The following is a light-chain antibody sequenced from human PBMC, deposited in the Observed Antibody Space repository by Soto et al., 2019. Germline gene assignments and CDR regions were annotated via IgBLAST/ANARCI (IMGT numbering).Light chain of an antibody. Sequence: DIQMTQSPSTLSASVGDRVTITCRASQSISSSLAWYQQKAGKAPKPLIYKASSLETGVPSRFSGSGSGTEFTLTISTLQPDDFATYYCQQYDSYLFTFGPGTKVDIK. V-gene: IGKV1-5*03. J-gene: IGKJ3*01. CDR3: QQYDSYLFT. CDR1: QSISSS. CDR2: KAS.